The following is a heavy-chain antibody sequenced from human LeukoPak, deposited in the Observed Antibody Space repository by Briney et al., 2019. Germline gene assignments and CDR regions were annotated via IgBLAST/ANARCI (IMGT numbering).Heavy chain of an antibody. J-gene: IGHJ4*02. CDR3: ARENPSTIFGVVISGFDY. Sequence: GGSLRLSCAASGFTFSSYSMNWVRQAPGKGLEWVSSISSSSSYIYYADSVKGRFTISRDSAKNSLYLQMNSLRAEDTAVYYCARENPSTIFGVVISGFDYWGQGTLVTVSS. V-gene: IGHV3-21*01. CDR1: GFTFSSYS. D-gene: IGHD3-3*01. CDR2: ISSSSSYI.